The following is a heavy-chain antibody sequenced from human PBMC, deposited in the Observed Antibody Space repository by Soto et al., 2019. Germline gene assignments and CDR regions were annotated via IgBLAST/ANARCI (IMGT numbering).Heavy chain of an antibody. CDR2: INPNSGGT. V-gene: IGHV1-2*04. Sequence: ASVKVSCKASGYTFTGYYMHWVRQAPGQGLEWMGWINPNSGGTNYAQKFQGWVTMTRDTSISTAYMELSRLRSDDTAVYYCARVPIDYYGSGIYLGGLRYYYLMDVWGQGTTVPVSS. CDR3: ARVPIDYYGSGIYLGGLRYYYLMDV. D-gene: IGHD3-10*01. J-gene: IGHJ6*02. CDR1: GYTFTGYY.